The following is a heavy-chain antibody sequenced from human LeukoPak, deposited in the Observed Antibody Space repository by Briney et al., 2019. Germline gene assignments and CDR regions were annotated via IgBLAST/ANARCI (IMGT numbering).Heavy chain of an antibody. V-gene: IGHV1-8*01. CDR3: YLGAATSGGLFDY. CDR2: MNPNSGNT. J-gene: IGHJ4*02. D-gene: IGHD6-13*01. CDR1: VYTFTSYD. Sequence: ASVKVSCKASVYTFTSYDINWVRQATGQGLEWMGWMNPNSGNTGYAQKFQGRVTMTRNTSISTAYMEPSSLRSEDTAVYYCYLGAATSGGLFDYWGQGTLVTVSS.